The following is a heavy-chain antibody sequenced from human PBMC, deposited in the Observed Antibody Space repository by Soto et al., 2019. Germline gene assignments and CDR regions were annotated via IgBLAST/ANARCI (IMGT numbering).Heavy chain of an antibody. V-gene: IGHV3-23*01. CDR2: FRTGGDDGTT. CDR1: GFTLSSYS. CDR3: AKKVNSGPGSQYFDY. D-gene: IGHD3-10*01. J-gene: IGHJ4*02. Sequence: PGGSLRLSCAASGFTLSSYSMSWVRQAPGKGLEWVSGFRTGGDDGTTYYADSVKGRFTISRDNSKNTLFLQMNSLRAEDTAIYYCAKKVNSGPGSQYFDYWGQGTLVTVSS.